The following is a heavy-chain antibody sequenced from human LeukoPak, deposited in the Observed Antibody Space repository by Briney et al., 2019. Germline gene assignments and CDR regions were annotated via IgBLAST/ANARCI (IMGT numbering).Heavy chain of an antibody. J-gene: IGHJ5*02. CDR3: AKYYYDSSGYNQDWFDP. Sequence: RASVKVSCKASGGTFSSYAISWVRQAPGQGLEWMGGIIPIFGTANYAQKFQGRVTITADESTSTAYMEQSSLRSEDTAVYCCAKYYYDSSGYNQDWFDPWGQGTLVTVSS. V-gene: IGHV1-69*13. D-gene: IGHD3-22*01. CDR2: IIPIFGTA. CDR1: GGTFSSYA.